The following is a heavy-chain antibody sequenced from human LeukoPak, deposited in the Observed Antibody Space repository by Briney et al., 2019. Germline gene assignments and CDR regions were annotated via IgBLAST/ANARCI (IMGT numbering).Heavy chain of an antibody. CDR2: ISSSSSYI. V-gene: IGHV3-21*01. CDR1: GFTFSSYS. J-gene: IGHJ6*02. D-gene: IGHD3-9*01. CDR3: ARFLTGYYYYYYYGMDV. Sequence: GGSLRLSCAASGFTFSSYSMNWVRQAPGKGLEWVSSISSSSSYIYYADSVKGRFTISRDNAKNSPYLQMNSLRAEDTAVYYCARFLTGYYYYYYYGMDVWGQGTTVTVSS.